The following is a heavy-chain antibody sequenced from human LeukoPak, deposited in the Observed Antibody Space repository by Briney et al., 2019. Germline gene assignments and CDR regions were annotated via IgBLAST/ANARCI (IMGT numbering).Heavy chain of an antibody. CDR2: INHSGST. CDR1: GGSFSGYY. D-gene: IGHD5-24*01. V-gene: IGHV4-34*01. Sequence: PSETLSLTCAVYGGSFSGYYWSWIRQPPGKGLEWIGEINHSGSTNYNPSLKSRATISVDTSKSQFSLKLNSMTAADTAVYYCARGEGARDGYNYEGPFYFDYWGQGTLVTVSS. J-gene: IGHJ4*02. CDR3: ARGEGARDGYNYEGPFYFDY.